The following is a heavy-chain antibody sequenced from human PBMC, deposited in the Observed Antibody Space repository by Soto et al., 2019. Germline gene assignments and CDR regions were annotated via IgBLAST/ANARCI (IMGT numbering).Heavy chain of an antibody. D-gene: IGHD3-16*01. V-gene: IGHV2-70*11. Sequence: SGPTLVNPTQTLTLTCTFSGFSLSTSGMCVSWIRQPPGKALEWLARIDWDDVKYYSTSLKTRLTISKVTSKNQVVLTMTNMDPVDTATYYCARTSYIQTSYYFDYWGQGTLVTVSS. CDR3: ARTSYIQTSYYFDY. J-gene: IGHJ4*02. CDR2: IDWDDVK. CDR1: GFSLSTSGMC.